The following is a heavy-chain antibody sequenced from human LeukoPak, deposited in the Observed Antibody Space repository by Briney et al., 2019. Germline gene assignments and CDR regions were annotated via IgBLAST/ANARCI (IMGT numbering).Heavy chain of an antibody. CDR1: GGSISSGGYS. D-gene: IGHD3-10*01. CDR3: VRGGVGYYGMDV. J-gene: IGHJ6*02. CDR2: IYHSGST. Sequence: SETLSLTCAVSGGSISSGGYSWSWIRQPPGKGLEWIGYIYHSGSTYYNPSLKSRVTISVDRSKNQFSLKLSSVTAADTAVYYCVRGGVGYYGMDVWGQGTTVTVSS. V-gene: IGHV4-30-2*01.